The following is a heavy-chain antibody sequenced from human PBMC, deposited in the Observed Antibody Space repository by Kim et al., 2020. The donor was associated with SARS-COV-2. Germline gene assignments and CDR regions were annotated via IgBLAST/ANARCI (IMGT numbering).Heavy chain of an antibody. Sequence: GGSMRLSCAASGFTFSSYGMHWVRQAPGKGLEWVAVIWYDGSNKYYADSVKRRFTISRDNSKNTLYLQMNSLRAEDTAVYYCARDLLVGATSYGMDVWGQGTTVTVSS. J-gene: IGHJ6*02. V-gene: IGHV3-33*01. CDR1: GFTFSSYG. CDR2: IWYDGSNK. CDR3: ARDLLVGATSYGMDV. D-gene: IGHD1-26*01.